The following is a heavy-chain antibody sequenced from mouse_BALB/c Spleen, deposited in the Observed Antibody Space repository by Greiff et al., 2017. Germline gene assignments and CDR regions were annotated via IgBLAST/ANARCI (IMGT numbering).Heavy chain of an antibody. CDR2: ISYSGST. Sequence: EVKLQESGPSLVKPSQTLSLTCSVTGDSITSGYWNWIRKFPGNKLEYMGYISYSGSTYYNPSLKSRISITRDTSKNQYYLQLNSVTTEDTATYYCARYPSSSYWYFDVWGAGTTVTVSS. J-gene: IGHJ1*01. CDR1: GDSITSGY. D-gene: IGHD1-1*01. CDR3: ARYPSSSYWYFDV. V-gene: IGHV3-8*02.